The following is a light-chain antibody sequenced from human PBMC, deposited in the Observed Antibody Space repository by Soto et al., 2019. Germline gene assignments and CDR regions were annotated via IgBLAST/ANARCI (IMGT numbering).Light chain of an antibody. CDR1: QSVSSN. Sequence: EIIMTQPPCTLSVSPWERATLSCRASQSVSSNLAWYQQKPGQAPRLLIYGASTRATGIPARFSGSGSGTEFTLTISSLQSEDFAVYYCQQYNNWPPWTFGQGTKVDIK. CDR2: GAS. V-gene: IGKV3-15*01. CDR3: QQYNNWPPWT. J-gene: IGKJ1*01.